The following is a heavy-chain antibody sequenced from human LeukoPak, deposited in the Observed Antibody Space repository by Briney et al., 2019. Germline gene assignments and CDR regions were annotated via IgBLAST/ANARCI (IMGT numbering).Heavy chain of an antibody. CDR3: AKDAVYYYGSGSAGMDV. V-gene: IGHV3-30*18. D-gene: IGHD3-10*01. CDR1: GFTFSSYW. CDR2: ISYDGSNK. J-gene: IGHJ6*02. Sequence: GGSLRLSCAASGFTFSSYWMSWVRQAPGKGLEWVAVISYDGSNKYYADSVKGRFTISRDNSKNTLYLQMNSLRAEDTAVYYCAKDAVYYYGSGSAGMDVWGQGTTVTVSS.